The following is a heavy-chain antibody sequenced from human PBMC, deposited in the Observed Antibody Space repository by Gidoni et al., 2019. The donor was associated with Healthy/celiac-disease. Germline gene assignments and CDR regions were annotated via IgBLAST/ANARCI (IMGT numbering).Heavy chain of an antibody. CDR3: ARSGYYDFWSGSRRNYYYYYMDV. V-gene: IGHV3-23*01. D-gene: IGHD3-3*01. Sequence: EVQLLESGGGLVQPGGSLRLSCAASGFTSSRSAMSWVRQAPGKGLEWVSGISGSGGSTYYANSVKGRFTISRDNSKNTLYLQMNSLRAEDTAVYYCARSGYYDFWSGSRRNYYYYYMDVWGKGTTVTVSS. J-gene: IGHJ6*03. CDR2: ISGSGGST. CDR1: GFTSSRSA.